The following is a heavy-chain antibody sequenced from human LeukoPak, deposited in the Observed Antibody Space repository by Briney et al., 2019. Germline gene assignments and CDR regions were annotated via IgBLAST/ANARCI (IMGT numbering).Heavy chain of an antibody. V-gene: IGHV3-33*01. J-gene: IGHJ4*02. Sequence: GRSLRLSCAASGFTFSSYGMHWIRQAPGKGLEWVAVIWYDGSNKYYADSVKGRFTISRDNSKNTLYLQMNSLRAEDTAVYYCARQGQLWDFDYWGQGTLVTVSS. CDR2: IWYDGSNK. CDR1: GFTFSSYG. CDR3: ARQGQLWDFDY. D-gene: IGHD5-18*01.